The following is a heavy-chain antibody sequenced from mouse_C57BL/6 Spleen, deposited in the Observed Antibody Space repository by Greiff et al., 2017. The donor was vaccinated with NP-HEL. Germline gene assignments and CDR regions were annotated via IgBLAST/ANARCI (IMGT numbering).Heavy chain of an antibody. CDR1: GYTFTSYW. D-gene: IGHD4-1*02. V-gene: IGHV1-55*01. CDR2: LYPGSGST. CDR3: ARPQLVRDWYFDV. Sequence: VQLQQPGAELVKPGASVKMSCKASGYTFTSYWITWVKQRPGQGLEWIGDLYPGSGSTNYNEKFKSKATLTVDTSSSTAYMQLSSLTSEDSAVYYCARPQLVRDWYFDVWGTGTTVTVSS. J-gene: IGHJ1*03.